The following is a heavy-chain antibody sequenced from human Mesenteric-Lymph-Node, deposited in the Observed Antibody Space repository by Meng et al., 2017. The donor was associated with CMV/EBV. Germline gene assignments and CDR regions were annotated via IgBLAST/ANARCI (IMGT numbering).Heavy chain of an antibody. D-gene: IGHD2/OR15-2a*01. J-gene: IGHJ6*02. CDR3: ARGESYPWARNEYYGMDV. Sequence: GESLKISCAASGFTFSSSWMHWVRQVPGKGLVWVSRLTSDGRTTYADSVKGRFTISRDDATSTLYLQMNSLRAEDTAVYYCARGESYPWARNEYYGMDVWGQGATVTVSS. CDR1: GFTFSSSW. CDR2: LTSDGRT. V-gene: IGHV3-74*03.